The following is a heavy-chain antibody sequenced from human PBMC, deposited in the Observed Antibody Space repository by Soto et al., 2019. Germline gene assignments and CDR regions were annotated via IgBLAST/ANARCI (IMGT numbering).Heavy chain of an antibody. J-gene: IGHJ4*02. CDR2: IYYSGST. CDR1: GGSISRGGYY. Sequence: SETLYLTCTVSGGSISRGGYYWSWIRPHPGKGLEWIGYIYYSGSTYYNPSLKSRVTISVDTSKNQFSLKLSSVTAADTAVYYCARDRGANYDFWSGYYVWGQGTLVTVSS. V-gene: IGHV4-31*03. CDR3: ARDRGANYDFWSGYYV. D-gene: IGHD3-3*01.